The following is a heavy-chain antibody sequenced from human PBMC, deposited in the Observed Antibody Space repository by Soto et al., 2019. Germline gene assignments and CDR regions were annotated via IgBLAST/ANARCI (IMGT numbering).Heavy chain of an antibody. J-gene: IGHJ4*02. V-gene: IGHV1-3*04. CDR1: GFTFTNYL. CDR2: INSDNGNT. D-gene: IGHD3-10*01. CDR3: ARDGSSRTDGYNNYKY. Sequence: QVQLVQSGAEVKTPGASVRISCETSGFTFTNYLLHWVRQAPGQRLEWIGWINSDNGNTRYSQNFQGRVSIIRDTSARTAYLELSTLRSEDTAVYFCARDGSSRTDGYNNYKYWGQGTLVIVSS.